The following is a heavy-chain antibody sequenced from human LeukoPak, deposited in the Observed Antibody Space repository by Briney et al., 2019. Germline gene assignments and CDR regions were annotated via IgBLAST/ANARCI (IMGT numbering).Heavy chain of an antibody. Sequence: SETLSLTCAVYGGSFSGYYWSWIRQPPGKGLEWIGEINHSGSTNYNPSLKSRVTISVDTSKNQFSLKLSSVTAADTAVYYCARGYTYYDILTGYSYYYYYGMDVWGQGTTVTVSS. J-gene: IGHJ6*02. CDR2: INHSGST. CDR3: ARGYTYYDILTGYSYYYYYGMDV. CDR1: GGSFSGYY. D-gene: IGHD3-9*01. V-gene: IGHV4-34*01.